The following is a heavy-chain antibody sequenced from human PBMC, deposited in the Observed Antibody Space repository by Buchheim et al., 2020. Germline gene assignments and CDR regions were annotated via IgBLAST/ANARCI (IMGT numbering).Heavy chain of an antibody. J-gene: IGHJ5*02. CDR2: ISSSSSTI. D-gene: IGHD6-19*01. CDR1: GFTFSSYS. V-gene: IGHV3-48*01. Sequence: EVQLVESGGGLVQPGGSLRLSCAASGFTFSSYSMNWVRQAPGKGLEWVSYISSSSSTIYYADSVKGRFTISRANAKNSLYLQMNSLRAEDTAVYYCARDQGRSSGWYYDWFDPWGQGTL. CDR3: ARDQGRSSGWYYDWFDP.